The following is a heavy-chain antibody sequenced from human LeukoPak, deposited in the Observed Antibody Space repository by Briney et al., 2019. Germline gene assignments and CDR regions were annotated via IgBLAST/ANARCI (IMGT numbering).Heavy chain of an antibody. CDR2: INPSGVST. D-gene: IGHD6-13*01. J-gene: IGHJ4*02. V-gene: IGHV1-46*01. Sequence: ASVKVSCKASGYTFTSYYMHWVRQAPGQGLEWMGIINPSGVSTSYARKFQGRVTMTGDTSTSTVYMELSSLRSEDTAVYYCARDSRPIAAAGYFDYWGQGTLVTVSS. CDR1: GYTFTSYY. CDR3: ARDSRPIAAAGYFDY.